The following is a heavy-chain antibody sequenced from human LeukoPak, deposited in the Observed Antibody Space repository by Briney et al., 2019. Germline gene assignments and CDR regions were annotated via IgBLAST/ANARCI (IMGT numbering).Heavy chain of an antibody. Sequence: KSSETLSLTCTVSGGSITSISYYWGWIRQPPGKGLEWIGHMYYRGNTFYNPSLTSRATISVDTSKNQFSLKLSSVTAADTAVYYCARTSRSGWYWAYWGQGTLVTVSS. V-gene: IGHV4-39*07. D-gene: IGHD6-13*01. CDR2: MYYRGNT. CDR3: ARTSRSGWYWAY. CDR1: GGSITSISYY. J-gene: IGHJ4*02.